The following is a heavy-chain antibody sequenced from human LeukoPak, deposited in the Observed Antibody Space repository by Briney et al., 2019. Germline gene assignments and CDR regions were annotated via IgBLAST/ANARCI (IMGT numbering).Heavy chain of an antibody. V-gene: IGHV3-13*01. CDR3: AGGLPGGLDP. CDR2: INTAGNT. CDR1: GFTFSSYD. D-gene: IGHD2-15*01. Sequence: QPGGSLRLSCAASGFTFSSYDMHWVRQVIGEGLEWVSSINTAGNTFFSGSVKGRFTISRANAKSSLYLQMNSLRVGDTAVYYCAGGLPGGLDPWSQGTLVTVSS. J-gene: IGHJ5*02.